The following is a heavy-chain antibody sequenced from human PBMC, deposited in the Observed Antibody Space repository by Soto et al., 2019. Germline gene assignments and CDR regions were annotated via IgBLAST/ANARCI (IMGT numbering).Heavy chain of an antibody. V-gene: IGHV1-18*01. CDR3: ARDRRDSVADRRSFDV. CDR2: ISVYNGDT. D-gene: IGHD1-26*01. Sequence: QVQLVQSGAEVMKPGASVRVSCKASGYSFTTYGISWVRQAPGQGLEYMGWISVYNGDTNYAHKLQGRVTMTTDTSTSTAYMELRSLRSDDTAIYYCARDRRDSVADRRSFDVWGQGTMVTVSS. CDR1: GYSFTTYG. J-gene: IGHJ3*01.